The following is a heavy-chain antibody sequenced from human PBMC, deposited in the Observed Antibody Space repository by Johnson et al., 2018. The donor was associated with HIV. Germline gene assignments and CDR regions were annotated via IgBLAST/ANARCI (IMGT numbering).Heavy chain of an antibody. D-gene: IGHD4-17*01. V-gene: IGHV3-11*04. J-gene: IGHJ3*02. CDR2: FSSSGSTI. Sequence: QVQLVESGGGLVKPGGSLRLSCAASGFTFSDYYMRWIRQAPGKGLEWVSYFSSSGSTIFYADSVTGRFTISRDNAKNSLYRQMNSLRAEDTAVYYCARERNYGTYAAFDIWGQGTMVTVSS. CDR1: GFTFSDYY. CDR3: ARERNYGTYAAFDI.